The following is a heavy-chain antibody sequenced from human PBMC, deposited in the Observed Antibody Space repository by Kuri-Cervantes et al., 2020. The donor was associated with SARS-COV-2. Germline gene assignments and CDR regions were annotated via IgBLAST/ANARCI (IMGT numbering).Heavy chain of an antibody. CDR1: GGTFSSYA. CDR2: IIPIFGTA. J-gene: IGHJ4*02. CDR3: ASPGTWGQQLVQSLRY. D-gene: IGHD6-13*01. V-gene: IGHV1-69*13. Sequence: SVKVSCKASGGTFSSYAISWVRQAPGQGLEWMGGIIPIFGTANYAQKFQGRVTITADESTSTAYKELSSLRSEDTAVYYCASPGTWGQQLVQSLRYWGQGTLVTVSS.